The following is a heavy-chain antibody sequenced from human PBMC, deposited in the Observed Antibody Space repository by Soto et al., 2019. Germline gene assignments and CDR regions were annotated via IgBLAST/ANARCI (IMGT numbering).Heavy chain of an antibody. D-gene: IGHD2-8*01. V-gene: IGHV3-9*01. CDR2: ISWNSGTT. Sequence: DVQLVESGGDLVQPGRSLRLSCAASGFTFDNYAMHWVRQVPGKAPEWVSGISWNSGTTGYADSVKGRFTISRDSARNSLYLQMNSLRPEDTALYYCAKDVRDLWWGGGYFENWGQGTTVTVSS. J-gene: IGHJ4*02. CDR1: GFTFDNYA. CDR3: AKDVRDLWWGGGYFEN.